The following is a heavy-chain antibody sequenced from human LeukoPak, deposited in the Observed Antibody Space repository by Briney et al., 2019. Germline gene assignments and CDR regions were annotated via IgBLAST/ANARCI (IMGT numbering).Heavy chain of an antibody. V-gene: IGHV4-34*01. Sequence: SETLSLTCAVYGGSFSGYFWSGIRQPPGKGLEWSGEINHSGSTNYNPSLKSRVTISVDTSKNQFSPKLSSVTAADTAVYYCARGSWYFDLWGRGTLVTVSS. J-gene: IGHJ2*01. CDR1: GGSFSGYF. CDR2: INHSGST. CDR3: ARGSWYFDL.